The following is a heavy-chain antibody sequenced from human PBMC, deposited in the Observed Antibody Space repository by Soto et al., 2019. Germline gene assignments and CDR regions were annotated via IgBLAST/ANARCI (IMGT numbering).Heavy chain of an antibody. CDR1: GFSFVNYA. V-gene: IGHV3-23*01. Sequence: AGGSLRLSCAASGFSFVNYAMNWVRQAPGKGLEWVSGLSGSGTSTYYADSVKGRFTISRDTSKSTLYLQMTSLRPDDTAVYYCATGANFYYDTSRYWGQGTLVTVSS. CDR2: LSGSGTST. D-gene: IGHD3-22*01. CDR3: ATGANFYYDTSRY. J-gene: IGHJ4*02.